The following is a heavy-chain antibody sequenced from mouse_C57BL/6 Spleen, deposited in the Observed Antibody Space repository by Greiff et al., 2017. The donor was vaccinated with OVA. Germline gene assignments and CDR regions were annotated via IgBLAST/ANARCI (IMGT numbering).Heavy chain of an antibody. CDR1: GYTFTSYW. Sequence: QVQLQQPGAELVKPGASVKLSCKASGYTFTSYWMHWVKQRPGRGLEWIGRIDPNSGGTKYNEKFKSKATLTVDKPSSTAYMQLSSLTSEDSAVYYCARYSYGSYYAMDYWGQGTSVTVSS. D-gene: IGHD1-1*01. CDR3: ARYSYGSYYAMDY. V-gene: IGHV1-72*01. CDR2: IDPNSGGT. J-gene: IGHJ4*01.